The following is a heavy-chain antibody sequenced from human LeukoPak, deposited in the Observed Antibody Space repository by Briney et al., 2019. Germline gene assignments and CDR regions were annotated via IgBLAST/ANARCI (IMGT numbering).Heavy chain of an antibody. J-gene: IGHJ6*03. Sequence: ASVKFSCKASGYTFTSYGISCVRQAPGQGLEWMGWISAYNGNTNYAQKLQGRVTMTTDTSTSTAYMELRSLRSDDTAVYYCARASLWGRLSTNYYYYMDVWGKGTTVTVSS. V-gene: IGHV1-18*01. CDR2: ISAYNGNT. CDR3: ARASLWGRLSTNYYYYMDV. D-gene: IGHD3-16*02. CDR1: GYTFTSYG.